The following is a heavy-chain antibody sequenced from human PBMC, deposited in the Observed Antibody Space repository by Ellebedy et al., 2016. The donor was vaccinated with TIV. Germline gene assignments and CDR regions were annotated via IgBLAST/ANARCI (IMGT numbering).Heavy chain of an antibody. V-gene: IGHV3-7*03. Sequence: GESLKISCAASGFTFSSYWMSWVRQAPGKGLEWVATIKQGGSEKYYVDSVKGRFTISRDNAKNTLYLQMNSLRAEETAVYYCAGGISVAGTSLGFWGQGTLVTVSS. CDR2: IKQGGSEK. D-gene: IGHD6-19*01. CDR3: AGGISVAGTSLGF. J-gene: IGHJ4*02. CDR1: GFTFSSYW.